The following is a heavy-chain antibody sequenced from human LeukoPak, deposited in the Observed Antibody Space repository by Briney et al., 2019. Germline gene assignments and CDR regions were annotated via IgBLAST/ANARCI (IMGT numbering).Heavy chain of an antibody. Sequence: ASVKVSCKASGYSFTSYDINWVRQATGQGLEWIGWMNPNSGNTGYAQKFQGRVTFTRNTTITTAYMELGSLRSEDTAVYYCARDRQYSSSSEGYYYYYYYVDVWGKGTTVTVSS. J-gene: IGHJ6*03. CDR2: MNPNSGNT. V-gene: IGHV1-8*03. D-gene: IGHD6-6*01. CDR1: GYSFTSYD. CDR3: ARDRQYSSSSEGYYYYYYYVDV.